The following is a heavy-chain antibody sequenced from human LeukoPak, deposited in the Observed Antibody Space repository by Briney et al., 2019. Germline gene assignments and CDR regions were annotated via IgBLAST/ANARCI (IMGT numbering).Heavy chain of an antibody. J-gene: IGHJ3*02. CDR1: GYTFTGYY. V-gene: IGHV1-2*02. Sequence: ASVKVSCKGSGYTFTGYYMHWVRQAPGQGLEWMGWITPNSGGTNYAQKFQARVTLTRDTSISTAYMELSSLRSDDTAVYFCARETGLSGTYSNAFDIWGQGTMVTVSS. CDR2: ITPNSGGT. D-gene: IGHD4-11*01. CDR3: ARETGLSGTYSNAFDI.